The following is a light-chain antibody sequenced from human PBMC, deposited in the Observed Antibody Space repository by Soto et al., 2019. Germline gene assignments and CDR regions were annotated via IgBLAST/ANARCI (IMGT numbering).Light chain of an antibody. CDR1: QSVVSSS. V-gene: IGKV3-20*01. CDR2: ATS. Sequence: EIVLTQSPGTLSLSPGERAILSCRASQSVVSSSLAWYQQKPGQAPMLLIFATSGRATGIPDRFSGSGSGTDFTLTISRLEPEDFAVYYCQQFGSSPMYSFGQGTKLEIK. J-gene: IGKJ2*03. CDR3: QQFGSSPMYS.